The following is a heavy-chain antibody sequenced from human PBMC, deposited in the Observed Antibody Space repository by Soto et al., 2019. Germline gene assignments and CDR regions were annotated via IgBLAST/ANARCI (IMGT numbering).Heavy chain of an antibody. CDR1: GFTFSDYY. Sequence: GGSLRLSCAASGFTFSDYYMSWIRQAPGKGLEWVSYISSSSSYTNYADSVKGRFTISRDNAKNSLYLRMNSLRAEDTAVYYCARYYDSSGSGLYYFDYWGQGTLVTVSS. D-gene: IGHD3-22*01. V-gene: IGHV3-11*06. CDR3: ARYYDSSGSGLYYFDY. CDR2: ISSSSSYT. J-gene: IGHJ4*02.